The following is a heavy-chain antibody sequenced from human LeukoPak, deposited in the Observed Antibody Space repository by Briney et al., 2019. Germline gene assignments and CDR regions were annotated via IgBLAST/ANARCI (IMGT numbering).Heavy chain of an antibody. J-gene: IGHJ4*02. D-gene: IGHD6-19*01. V-gene: IGHV3-15*01. CDR2: IKSKTDDGTT. CDR3: TTAGGWYRDFDY. CDR1: GFTFSNAW. Sequence: GGSLRLSCAASGFTFSNAWMSWVRQAPGKGLEWVGRIKSKTDDGTTDYAAPVKGRFTISRDDSKNTLYLQMNSLKTEDTAVYYCTTAGGWYRDFDYWGQGTLVTVSS.